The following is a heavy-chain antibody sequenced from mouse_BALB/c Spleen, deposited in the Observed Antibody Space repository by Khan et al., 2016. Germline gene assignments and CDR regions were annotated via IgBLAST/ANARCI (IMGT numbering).Heavy chain of an antibody. V-gene: IGHV1S56*01. J-gene: IGHJ1*01. CDR1: GYTFTSYY. Sequence: VQLQESRPELVKPGASVRISCKASGYTFTSYYIDWVKQRPGQGLEWIGWIYPGNVNTKYNEKFKGKATLTADKSSSTAYMQLSSLTSEDSAVYFCARNSNWSFDVWGAGTTVTVSS. CDR3: ARNSNWSFDV. CDR2: IYPGNVNT. D-gene: IGHD2-5*01.